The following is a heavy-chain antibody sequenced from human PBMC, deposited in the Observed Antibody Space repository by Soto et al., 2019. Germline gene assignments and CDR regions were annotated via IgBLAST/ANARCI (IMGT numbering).Heavy chain of an antibody. J-gene: IGHJ6*02. CDR3: ARARRGAPYYYTMDL. CDR2: IGTAGDT. Sequence: PGGSLRLSCAASGFTFSSYDMHWVRQATGKGLEWVSAIGTAGDTYYPGSVKGRFTISRDNSKNTLNLQMNSLRADDTAVYYCARARRGAPYYYTMDLWGQGTTVTVSS. D-gene: IGHD3-10*01. V-gene: IGHV3-13*01. CDR1: GFTFSSYD.